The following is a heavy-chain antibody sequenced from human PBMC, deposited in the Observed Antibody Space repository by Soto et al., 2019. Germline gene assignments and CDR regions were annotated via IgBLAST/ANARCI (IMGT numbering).Heavy chain of an antibody. Sequence: QVQLVQSGAEVKKPGASVKVSCKASGYTFTSYGISWVRQAPGQGLEWMGWISAYNGNTNYAQKLQGRVTMTTDTATITAYMELRSLRSDDTAGYYCARDRVYDFWSGYHSYNWFDPWGQGTLVTVSS. J-gene: IGHJ5*02. D-gene: IGHD3-3*01. CDR2: ISAYNGNT. CDR3: ARDRVYDFWSGYHSYNWFDP. CDR1: GYTFTSYG. V-gene: IGHV1-18*01.